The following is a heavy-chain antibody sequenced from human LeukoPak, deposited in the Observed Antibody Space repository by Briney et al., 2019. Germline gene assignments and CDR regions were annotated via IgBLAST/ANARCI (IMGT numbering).Heavy chain of an antibody. CDR2: ISSSSSYI. Sequence: GGSLRLSCAASGFTFSNFAMSWVRQAPGKGLEWVSSISSSSSYIYYADSVKGRFTISRDNAKNSLYLQMNSLRAEDTAVYYCARGGYKYYDSSGHTWGQGTLVTVSS. V-gene: IGHV3-21*01. CDR1: GFTFSNFA. D-gene: IGHD3-22*01. J-gene: IGHJ5*01. CDR3: ARGGYKYYDSSGHT.